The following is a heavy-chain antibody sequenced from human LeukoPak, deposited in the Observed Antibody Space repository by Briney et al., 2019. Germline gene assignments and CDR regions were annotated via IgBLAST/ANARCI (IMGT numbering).Heavy chain of an antibody. V-gene: IGHV1-2*02. CDR1: GYTFTGFY. D-gene: IGHD3-9*01. J-gene: IGHJ4*02. Sequence: GASVKVSCKASGYTFTGFYLHWVRQAPGQGLEWMGWINPNSGGTDFAQRFQGRVTMTRDTSIGTAYMELSRLRSDDTAVYYCATYDILTGYRYWGQGTLVTVSS. CDR3: ATYDILTGYRY. CDR2: INPNSGGT.